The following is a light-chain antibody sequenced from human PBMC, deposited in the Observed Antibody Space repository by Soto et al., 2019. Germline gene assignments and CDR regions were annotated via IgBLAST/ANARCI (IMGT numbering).Light chain of an antibody. V-gene: IGKV3-15*01. J-gene: IGKJ4*01. CDR3: QPYNNWPLT. Sequence: EIVLTQSPGTLSLSPGDTATLSFSASQSVSNTYLAWYQHKPGQTPRLLIYDTSTRATGVPARFSGSRSGPEFTLTINSLQSEDFAIYYCQPYNNWPLTFGGGTKVDIK. CDR1: QSVSNT. CDR2: DTS.